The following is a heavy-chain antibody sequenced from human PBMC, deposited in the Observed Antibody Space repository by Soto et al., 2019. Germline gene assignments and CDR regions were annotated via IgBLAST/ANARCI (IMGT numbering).Heavy chain of an antibody. CDR3: ARGVSAGVDY. V-gene: IGHV1-8*01. CDR2: MQPSTGRT. J-gene: IGHJ4*02. Sequence: PVEGCWEDSRDGISSIDSSWGRQTAGQGLEWMGWMQPSTGRTGDAQKFQGRFTMTRDTSINTASMELTTLTSDDTAFYYCARGVSAGVDYRGQGTLVTVTS. D-gene: IGHD3-10*01. CDR1: RDGISSID.